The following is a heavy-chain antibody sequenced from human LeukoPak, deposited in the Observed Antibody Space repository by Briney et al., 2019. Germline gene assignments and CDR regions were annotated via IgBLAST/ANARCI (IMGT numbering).Heavy chain of an antibody. Sequence: GGSLRLSCAASGFTFSRYSMNWVRQAPGKGLEWVSSISYSSSYIYYADSVKGRFTISRDNAKNSLCLQMNSLRAEDTAVYYCPREGVNWNLDYWGQGTLVTVSS. D-gene: IGHD1-20*01. V-gene: IGHV3-21*01. J-gene: IGHJ4*02. CDR1: GFTFSRYS. CDR3: PREGVNWNLDY. CDR2: ISYSSSYI.